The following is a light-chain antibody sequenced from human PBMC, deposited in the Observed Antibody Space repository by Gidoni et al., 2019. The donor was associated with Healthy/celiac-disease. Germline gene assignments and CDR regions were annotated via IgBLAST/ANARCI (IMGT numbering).Light chain of an antibody. CDR2: DAS. V-gene: IGKV1-13*02. CDR3: QQFNSYLLFT. CDR1: QGISSA. J-gene: IGKJ3*01. Sequence: AIQLTHSPSSLSASVGYRVTLTCRASQGISSALAWYQQKPGKAPKLLIYDASSLESGVPSRFSGSGSGTDFTLTISSLQPEDFATYYCQQFNSYLLFTFGPGTKVDIK.